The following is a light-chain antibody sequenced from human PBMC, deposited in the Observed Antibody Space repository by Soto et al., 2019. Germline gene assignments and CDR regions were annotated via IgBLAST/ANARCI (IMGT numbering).Light chain of an antibody. CDR3: AAWDDTLNGPV. Sequence: QSVLTQAPSASGTPGQRVTISCSGTSSNIGTNTVNWYHQLPGTAPKLIMYSNNQRPSGVPDRFSGSKSGTSASLAISGLQSEDEADYHCAAWDDTLNGPVFGGGTKLTVL. V-gene: IGLV1-44*01. CDR1: SSNIGTNT. J-gene: IGLJ3*02. CDR2: SNN.